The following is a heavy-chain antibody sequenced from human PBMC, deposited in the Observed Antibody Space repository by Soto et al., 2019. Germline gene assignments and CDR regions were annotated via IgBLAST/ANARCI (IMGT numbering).Heavy chain of an antibody. J-gene: IGHJ4*02. CDR3: AHIVVAGLGYYFDY. Sequence: QITLKESGPTLVKPTQTLTLTCTFSGFSLSSTRMAVGWIRQPPGKALEWLALIYWDDDKRYSPFLKSRLTIPKDASKHLVVLTKSNMDPVDTARYYCAHIVVAGLGYYFDYWGQGTLVTVSS. D-gene: IGHD6-19*01. CDR1: GFSLSSTRMA. V-gene: IGHV2-5*02. CDR2: IYWDDDK.